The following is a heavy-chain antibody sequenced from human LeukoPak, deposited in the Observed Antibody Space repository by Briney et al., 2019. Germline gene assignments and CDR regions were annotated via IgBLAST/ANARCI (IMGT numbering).Heavy chain of an antibody. CDR1: GGSTSSGDYY. CDR3: ARGDGIAVYGMDV. V-gene: IGHV4-30-4*01. Sequence: SQTLSLTCTVSGGSTSSGDYYWSWIRQPPGKGLEWIGYIHYSGSTYYNPSLKSRVSISLDASKNHFSLRLSSVTAADTAVYYCARGDGIAVYGMDVWGQGTTVTVSS. CDR2: IHYSGST. J-gene: IGHJ6*02. D-gene: IGHD6-13*01.